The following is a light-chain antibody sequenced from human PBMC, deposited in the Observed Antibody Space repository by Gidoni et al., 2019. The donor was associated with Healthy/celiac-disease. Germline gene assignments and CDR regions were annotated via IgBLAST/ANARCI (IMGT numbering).Light chain of an antibody. J-gene: IGKJ4*01. V-gene: IGKV2-28*01. CDR1: QSLLHRNVYND. CDR3: MQALHTPLT. CDR2: LGS. Sequence: DMVMTQSPLSLPGTHGEPASISCRSSQSLLHRNVYNDLDWYLQKHVQYPQLLIYLGSKRASGVPDRFSGSGSGTDFTLTISRVEAEDVGVYYCMQALHTPLTFGGGTQVEIK.